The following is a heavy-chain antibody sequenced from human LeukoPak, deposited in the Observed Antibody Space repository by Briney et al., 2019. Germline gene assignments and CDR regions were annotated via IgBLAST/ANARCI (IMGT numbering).Heavy chain of an antibody. CDR3: ARTLPGITMIVVVTFFDY. J-gene: IGHJ4*02. V-gene: IGHV3-21*01. D-gene: IGHD3-22*01. CDR1: GFTFSSYS. Sequence: GGSLRLSCAASGFTFSSYSMNWVRQAPGKGLEWVSFISSSSYIYYADSVKGRFTISRDNAKNSLYLQMNSLRAEDTAVYYCARTLPGITMIVVVTFFDYWGQGTLVTVSS. CDR2: ISSSSYI.